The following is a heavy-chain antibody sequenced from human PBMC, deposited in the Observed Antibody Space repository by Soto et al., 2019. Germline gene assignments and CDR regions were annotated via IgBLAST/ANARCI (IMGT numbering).Heavy chain of an antibody. Sequence: PSETLSLTCTVSGGSISSYYWCWFRLPPGKGLEWIGYIYYSGSTNYNPSLKSRVTISVDTSKNQFSLKLSSVTAADTAVYYCAREGYCSSTSCYDYFDYWGQGTLVTVSS. D-gene: IGHD2-2*01. V-gene: IGHV4-59*01. CDR3: AREGYCSSTSCYDYFDY. CDR1: GGSISSYY. J-gene: IGHJ4*02. CDR2: IYYSGST.